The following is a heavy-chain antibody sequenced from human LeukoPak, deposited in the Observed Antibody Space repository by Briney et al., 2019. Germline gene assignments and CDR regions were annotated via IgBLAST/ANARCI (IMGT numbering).Heavy chain of an antibody. Sequence: PSETLSLTCAVYGGSFSGYYWSWIRQPPGKGLEWIGEINHSGSTNYNPSLKSRVTISVDTSQNQFSLKLSSVTAADTAVYYCARRDLSWFDPWGQGTLVTVSS. D-gene: IGHD3-3*01. CDR2: INHSGST. CDR1: GGSFSGYY. J-gene: IGHJ5*02. V-gene: IGHV4-34*01. CDR3: ARRDLSWFDP.